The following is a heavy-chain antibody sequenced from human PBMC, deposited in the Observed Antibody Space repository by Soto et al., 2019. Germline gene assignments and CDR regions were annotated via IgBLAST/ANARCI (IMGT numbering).Heavy chain of an antibody. CDR2: IYDSCST. Sequence: PSETLSLACTVWGGCSNRGVYYWSWIRQSPGKGLEWLGYIYDSCSTSYNPSLKSRVTMSMDTSKTEFSLNLSSVTAADTAVYFCAASYYAILTGHFAFDLWGHGTMVTVSS. D-gene: IGHD3-9*01. CDR3: AASYYAILTGHFAFDL. J-gene: IGHJ3*01. V-gene: IGHV4-61*08. CDR1: GGCSNRGVYY.